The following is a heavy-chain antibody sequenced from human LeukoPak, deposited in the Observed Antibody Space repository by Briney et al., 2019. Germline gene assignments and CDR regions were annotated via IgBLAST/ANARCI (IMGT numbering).Heavy chain of an antibody. D-gene: IGHD6-19*01. V-gene: IGHV1-46*01. CDR1: GYTFTSNY. CDR3: ATYAESRRLVEEYYFDY. Sequence: ASVKVSCKAFGYTFTSNYMHWVRQAPGQGPEWMGVISPSGGSTTYAQKFQGRVTLTRDMSTSTDYLELSSLRSEDTAVYYCATYAESRRLVEEYYFDYWGQGTLVTVSS. J-gene: IGHJ4*02. CDR2: ISPSGGST.